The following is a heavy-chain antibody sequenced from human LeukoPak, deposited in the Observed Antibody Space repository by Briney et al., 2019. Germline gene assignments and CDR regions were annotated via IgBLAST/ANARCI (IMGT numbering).Heavy chain of an antibody. CDR1: GGTFSSYA. J-gene: IGHJ3*02. CDR2: IIPIFGTA. D-gene: IGHD6-19*01. Sequence: SVKVSCKASGGTFSSYAISWVRQAPGQGLEWMGGIIPIFGTANYAQKFQGRVTITADKSTSTAYMELSSLRSEDTAVYYCARVSDPSSGWYEGYAFDIWGQGTMVTVSS. CDR3: ARVSDPSSGWYEGYAFDI. V-gene: IGHV1-69*06.